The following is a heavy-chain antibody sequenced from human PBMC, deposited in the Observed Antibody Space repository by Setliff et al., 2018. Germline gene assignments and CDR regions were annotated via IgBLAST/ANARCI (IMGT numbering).Heavy chain of an antibody. Sequence: GESLKLSCKGSGYRFTTYWIGWVRQMPGKGLEWMGIVFSGDSDTRYSPSFQGRVTMSADKSINTAYLQWSSLKASDTAMYYCARLGAPASHDAFDIWGQGTMVTVSS. D-gene: IGHD6-25*01. V-gene: IGHV5-51*01. J-gene: IGHJ3*02. CDR1: GYRFTTYW. CDR2: VFSGDSDT. CDR3: ARLGAPASHDAFDI.